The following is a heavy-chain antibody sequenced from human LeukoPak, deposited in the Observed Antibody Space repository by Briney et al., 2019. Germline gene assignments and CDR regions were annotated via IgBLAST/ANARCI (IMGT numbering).Heavy chain of an antibody. Sequence: QPGGSLRLSCAASGFTFSSYSMNWVRQAPGKGLEWVSYISSSSSTIYYADSVKGRFTISRDNAENSLYLQMSSLRAEDTAVYYCARAYDSSGYYYWPFDYWGQGTLVTVSS. CDR2: ISSSSSTI. CDR1: GFTFSSYS. D-gene: IGHD3-22*01. CDR3: ARAYDSSGYYYWPFDY. V-gene: IGHV3-48*04. J-gene: IGHJ4*02.